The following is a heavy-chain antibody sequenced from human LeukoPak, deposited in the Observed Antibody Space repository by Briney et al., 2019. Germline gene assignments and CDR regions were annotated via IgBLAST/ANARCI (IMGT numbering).Heavy chain of an antibody. V-gene: IGHV3-21*04. CDR1: GFTFSTYS. D-gene: IGHD1-26*01. CDR3: AKAASGSYFRGPFDY. CDR2: ISSSSSYI. Sequence: GGSLRLSCAASGFTFSTYSMNWVRQAPGKGLEWVSSISSSSSYIYYADSVKGRFTISRDNAKNSLYLQMNSLRAEDTAVYYCAKAASGSYFRGPFDYWGQGTLVTVSS. J-gene: IGHJ4*02.